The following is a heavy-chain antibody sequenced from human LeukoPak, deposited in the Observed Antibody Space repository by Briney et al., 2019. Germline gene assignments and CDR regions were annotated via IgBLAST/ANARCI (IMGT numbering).Heavy chain of an antibody. Sequence: SETLSLTCTVSGGSISSSSYYWGWIRQPPGKGLEWIGSIYYSGTTYYNPSLKSRVTISVDTSKNQFSLKLSSVTAADTAVYYCARVREDPWNSAPHAFDIWGQGTMVTVSS. CDR3: ARVREDPWNSAPHAFDI. J-gene: IGHJ3*02. CDR1: GGSISSSSYY. D-gene: IGHD1-1*01. V-gene: IGHV4-39*07. CDR2: IYYSGTT.